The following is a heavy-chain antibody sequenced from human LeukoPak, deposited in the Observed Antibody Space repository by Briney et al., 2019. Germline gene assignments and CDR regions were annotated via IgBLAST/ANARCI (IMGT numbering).Heavy chain of an antibody. V-gene: IGHV4-39*07. CDR3: ARDKGWSGYYREYYFDY. Sequence: SETLSLTCTVSGVSISSSNSYWGWIRQPPGKGLEWIGNIYYSGSTNYNPSLKSRVTISVDTSKNQFSLKLSSVTAADTAVYYCARDKGWSGYYREYYFDYWGQGTLVTVSS. J-gene: IGHJ4*02. CDR2: IYYSGST. CDR1: GVSISSSNSY. D-gene: IGHD3-3*01.